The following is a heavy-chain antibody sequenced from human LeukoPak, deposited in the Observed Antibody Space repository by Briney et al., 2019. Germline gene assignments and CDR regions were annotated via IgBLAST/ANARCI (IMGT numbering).Heavy chain of an antibody. CDR3: ARAFLRFYDTSAYPTNWFDP. V-gene: IGHV4-59*11. CDR2: IYYSGTT. J-gene: IGHJ5*02. Sequence: PSETLSLTCTVSGGSISSHNWNWIWQPPGKGLEWIGYIYYSGTTNYNPSLKSRVTISVDTSKNQFSLKLISVTAADTAVYYCARAFLRFYDTSAYPTNWFDPWGQGTLVTVSS. CDR1: GGSISSHN. D-gene: IGHD3-22*01.